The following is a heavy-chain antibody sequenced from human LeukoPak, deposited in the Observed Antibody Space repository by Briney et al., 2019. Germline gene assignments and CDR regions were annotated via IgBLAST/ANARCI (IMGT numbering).Heavy chain of an antibody. CDR3: ARRHHLMDV. CDR2: MTPNSGKT. D-gene: IGHD1-14*01. Sequence: ASVKISCKASGYTFTSYDINWVRQATGQGLEWMGWMTPNSGKTGYAQKFQGRVTMTRNTSISTAYMELRSLRSEDTAVYYCARRHHLMDVWGKGTTVTVSS. CDR1: GYTFTSYD. J-gene: IGHJ6*04. V-gene: IGHV1-8*01.